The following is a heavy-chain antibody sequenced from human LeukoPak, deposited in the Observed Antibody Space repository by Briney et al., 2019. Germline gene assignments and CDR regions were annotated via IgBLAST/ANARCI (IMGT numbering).Heavy chain of an antibody. D-gene: IGHD2-2*01. CDR2: INPSGGST. CDR3: ARAGDIVVVPAAIEAFDI. J-gene: IGHJ3*02. V-gene: IGHV1-46*01. CDR1: GYTFTDYY. Sequence: ASVKVSCKASGYTFTDYYMHWVRQAPGQGLEWMGIINPSGGSTSYAQKFQGRVTMTRDTSTSTVYMELSGLRSEDTAVYYCARAGDIVVVPAAIEAFDIWGQGTMVTVSS.